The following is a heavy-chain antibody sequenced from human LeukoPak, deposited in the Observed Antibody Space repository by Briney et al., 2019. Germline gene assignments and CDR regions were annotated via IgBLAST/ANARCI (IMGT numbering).Heavy chain of an antibody. D-gene: IGHD4-17*01. J-gene: IGHJ4*02. CDR3: ARDLGGDYGGYPLVPLGY. CDR2: IYYSGST. CDR1: GGSISSGGYY. V-gene: IGHV4-31*03. Sequence: SETLSLTCTVSGGSISSGGYYWSWIRQHPGKGLEWIGYIYYSGSTYYNPSLKSRVTISVDTSKNQFSLKLSSVTAADTAVYHCARDLGGDYGGYPLVPLGYWGQGTLVTVSS.